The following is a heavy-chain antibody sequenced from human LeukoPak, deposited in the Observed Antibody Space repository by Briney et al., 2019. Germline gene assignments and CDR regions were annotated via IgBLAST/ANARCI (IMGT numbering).Heavy chain of an antibody. CDR2: ISDSGGLT. J-gene: IGHJ4*02. V-gene: IGHV3-23*01. Sequence: GGSLRLSCAASGFTFYNSGMGWVRQAPGKGLEWISAISDSGGLTYYADSVKGRFTISRDDFKNTLYLQMNSLKAEDTAVYYCAIEQWELKYWGQGTLVTVSS. D-gene: IGHD1-26*01. CDR1: GFTFYNSG. CDR3: AIEQWELKY.